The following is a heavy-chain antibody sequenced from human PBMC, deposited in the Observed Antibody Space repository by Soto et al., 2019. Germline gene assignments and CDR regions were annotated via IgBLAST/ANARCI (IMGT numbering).Heavy chain of an antibody. CDR1: GFISSSYW. D-gene: IGHD2-8*01. Sequence: EVQLVESGGNVLQPGGSLRLSCAASGFISSSYWMHWVRQAPGKGLVWVSRINRDGSRIDYADSVKGRFAVSRDNAKNTVLLQMNSLRADDTAVYYCARGVNGYYYVDYWGQGTLVTVSS. CDR3: ARGVNGYYYVDY. CDR2: INRDGSRI. V-gene: IGHV3-74*01. J-gene: IGHJ4*02.